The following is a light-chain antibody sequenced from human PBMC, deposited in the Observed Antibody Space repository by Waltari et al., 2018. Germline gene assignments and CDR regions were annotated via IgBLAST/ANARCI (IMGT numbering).Light chain of an antibody. CDR1: SPNIGAGYD. CDR2: GNS. Sequence: QSVLTQPPSASGAPGQRVTISCTGSSPNIGAGYDVHWYQQLPRTAPRVLIYGNSNRPSGVPDRISGSKSGTSASLAITGLQAEDEADYYCQSYDSRLSAWVFGGGTKLTVL. V-gene: IGLV1-40*01. J-gene: IGLJ3*02. CDR3: QSYDSRLSAWV.